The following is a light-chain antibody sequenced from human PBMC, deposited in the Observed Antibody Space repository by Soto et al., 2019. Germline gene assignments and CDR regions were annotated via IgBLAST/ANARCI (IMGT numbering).Light chain of an antibody. CDR1: SSDDGSYNL. Sequence: QSALTQPASVSGSPGQSITIAFTGTSSDDGSYNLVSWYQQHPGKAPKLMIYEGSKRPSGVSNRFSGSKSGNTASLTISGLQAEDEADYYCCSYAGSSTCDWVFGGRTKVTVL. V-gene: IGLV2-23*01. CDR2: EGS. CDR3: CSYAGSSTCDWV. J-gene: IGLJ3*02.